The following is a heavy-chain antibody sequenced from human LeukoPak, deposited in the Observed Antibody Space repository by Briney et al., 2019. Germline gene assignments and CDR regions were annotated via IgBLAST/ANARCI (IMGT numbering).Heavy chain of an antibody. CDR1: GGSISSSSYY. D-gene: IGHD6-13*01. J-gene: IGHJ4*02. V-gene: IGHV4-39*07. CDR2: IYYSGST. CDR3: ARVLGIAAARRFDY. Sequence: PSETLSLTCTVSGGSISSSSYYWGWIRQPPGKGLECIGSIYYSGSTYYNPSLKSRVTISVDTSKNQFSLKLSSVTAADTAVYYCARVLGIAAARRFDYWGQGTLVTVSS.